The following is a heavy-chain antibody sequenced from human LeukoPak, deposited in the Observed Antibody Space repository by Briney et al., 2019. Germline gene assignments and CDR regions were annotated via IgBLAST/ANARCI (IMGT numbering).Heavy chain of an antibody. D-gene: IGHD6-19*01. CDR2: ISTHNGNT. V-gene: IGHV1-18*01. CDR1: GYSFTSYG. Sequence: ASVKVSCKASGYSFTSYGISWVRQAPGQGLEWTRWISTHNGNTNYAQKLQGRVTMTIDTSTSTAYMDLTSLRSDDTAVYYCARGEYGGGWYARGFFDYWGQGTLVTVSS. CDR3: ARGEYGGGWYARGFFDY. J-gene: IGHJ4*02.